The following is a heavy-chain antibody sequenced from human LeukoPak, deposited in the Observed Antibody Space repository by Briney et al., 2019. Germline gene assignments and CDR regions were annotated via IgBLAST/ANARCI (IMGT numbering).Heavy chain of an antibody. Sequence: ASVKVSCKASGYTFTGYYVHWVRQAPGQGLEWMGGIIPVFGTANYVQKFQGRVTITADESTNTAYMELSSLRSEDTAVYYCATDPLLKADSSGQSGSDYWGQGTLVTVSS. CDR2: IIPVFGTA. D-gene: IGHD3-22*01. V-gene: IGHV1-69*13. J-gene: IGHJ4*02. CDR1: GYTFTGYY. CDR3: ATDPLLKADSSGQSGSDY.